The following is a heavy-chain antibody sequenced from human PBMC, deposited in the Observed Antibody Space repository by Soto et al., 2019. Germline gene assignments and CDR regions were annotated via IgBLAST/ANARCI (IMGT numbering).Heavy chain of an antibody. V-gene: IGHV1-46*01. CDR2: VNPSSGST. Sequence: QVQLEQSGAEVKKPGASVKVSCKASGYIFTAYSMHWVRRAPGQGLQWMGVVNPSSGSTNYAQKFQGRINLTRDTSRNTFYMDLSSLTSEDTAVYYCAREENCSDGICYSEYFQRWGQGTLVTVSS. CDR1: GYIFTAYS. CDR3: AREENCSDGICYSEYFQR. J-gene: IGHJ1*01. D-gene: IGHD2-15*01.